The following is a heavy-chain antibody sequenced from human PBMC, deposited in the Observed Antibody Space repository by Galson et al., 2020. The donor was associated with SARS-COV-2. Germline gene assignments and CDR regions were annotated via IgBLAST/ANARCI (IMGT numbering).Heavy chain of an antibody. CDR1: GDSVSTNSAA. V-gene: IGHV6-1*01. Sequence: SQTPSLTCAISGDSVSTNSAARSWPRHSPSRGLEWLGRTYYMSKRYSEYAVSVKIQITINPDTCENQFSLQRNSVTPEDTAVYYCAREVDKVAGAREYFDLWGRGTLVTVSS. CDR2: TYYMSKRYS. J-gene: IGHJ2*01. D-gene: IGHD6-19*01. CDR3: AREVDKVAGAREYFDL.